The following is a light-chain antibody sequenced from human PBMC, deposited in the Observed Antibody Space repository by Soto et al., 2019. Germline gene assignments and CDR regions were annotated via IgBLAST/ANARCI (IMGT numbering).Light chain of an antibody. CDR3: QQYYSTPT. CDR1: QTILDSSNNKNF. J-gene: IGKJ1*01. V-gene: IGKV4-1*01. CDR2: WAS. Sequence: DIVMTQSPDSLAVSLGERATINCKSSQTILDSSNNKNFLAWYQQRPAQPPKLLIFWASTRESGVPDRFSGSVSGTDFTLTISSLQAEDVAVYYCQQYYSTPTFGQGTKVEI.